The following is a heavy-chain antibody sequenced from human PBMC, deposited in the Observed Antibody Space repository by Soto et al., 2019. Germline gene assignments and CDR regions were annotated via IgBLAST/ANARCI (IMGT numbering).Heavy chain of an antibody. V-gene: IGHV1-69*13. D-gene: IGHD3-10*01. J-gene: IGHJ6*02. CDR2: IVPIFGTT. Sequence: SVKVSCKASGGTFSSYAISWVRQAPGQGLEWMGGIVPIFGTTVYAPRLQGRVTITADGPTSTSYMELSGLTFEDTAVYYCAANSLGGGSQGDVWGQGTTVTVSS. CDR1: GGTFSSYA. CDR3: AANSLGGGSQGDV.